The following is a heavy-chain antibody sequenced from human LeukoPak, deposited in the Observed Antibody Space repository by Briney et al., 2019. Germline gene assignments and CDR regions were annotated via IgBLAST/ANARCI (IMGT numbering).Heavy chain of an antibody. CDR3: AKSSPTSGWY. CDR2: ISGSGRGGGT. V-gene: IGHV3-23*01. D-gene: IGHD2-15*01. CDR1: GFTFSNSA. Sequence: PGGSLRLSCAASGFTFSNSAMSWVRQAPGKGLEWVSSISGSGRGGGTKYADSVKGRFTISRDNSKDTLYLQMNSLRPEDTAVYYCAKSSPTSGWYWGQGTLVAVSS. J-gene: IGHJ4*02.